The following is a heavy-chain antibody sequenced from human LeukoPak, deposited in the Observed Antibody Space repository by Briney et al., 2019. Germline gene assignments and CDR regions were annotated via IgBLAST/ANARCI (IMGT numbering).Heavy chain of an antibody. D-gene: IGHD5-18*01. CDR2: ISSSSSYI. CDR1: GFTFSSYS. V-gene: IGHV3-21*01. CDR3: ARVPPGIQLWLDY. Sequence: GGSPRLSCAASGFTFSSYSMNWVRQAPGKGLEWVSSISSSSSYIYYADSVKGRFTISRDNAKNSLYLQMNSLRAEDTAVYYCARVPPGIQLWLDYWGQGTLVTVSS. J-gene: IGHJ4*02.